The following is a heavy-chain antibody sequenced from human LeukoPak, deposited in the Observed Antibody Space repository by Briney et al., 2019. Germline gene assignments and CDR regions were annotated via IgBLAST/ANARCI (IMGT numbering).Heavy chain of an antibody. D-gene: IGHD3-22*01. V-gene: IGHV3-21*01. CDR3: ATYSSLNRREFQY. CDR2: ISGSGGST. J-gene: IGHJ1*01. Sequence: GGSLRLSCAASGFTFSSYSMNWVRQAPGKGLEWVSAISGSGGSTYYADSVKGRFTISRDNAKNSLYLQMNSLRAEDTAVYYCATYSSLNRREFQYWGQGTLLTVSS. CDR1: GFTFSSYS.